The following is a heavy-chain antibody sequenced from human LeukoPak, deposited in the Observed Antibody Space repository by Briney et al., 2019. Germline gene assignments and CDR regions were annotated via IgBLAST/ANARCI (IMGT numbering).Heavy chain of an antibody. CDR1: GYSISSGYY. CDR3: ARLGIAALGWFDP. J-gene: IGHJ5*02. Sequence: KPSETLSLTCAVSGYSISSGYYWGWIRQPPGKGLEWIGSIYHSGSTYYNPSLKSRVTISVDTSKNQFSLKLSSVTAADTAVYYCARLGIAALGWFDPWGQGTLVTVSS. CDR2: IYHSGST. V-gene: IGHV4-38-2*01. D-gene: IGHD6-13*01.